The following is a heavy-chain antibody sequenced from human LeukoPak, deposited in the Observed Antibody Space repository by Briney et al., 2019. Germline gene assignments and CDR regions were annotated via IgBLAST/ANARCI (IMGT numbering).Heavy chain of an antibody. D-gene: IGHD6-19*01. CDR3: ARGSRIDSSGWYSGGWFDP. CDR2: INHSGST. Sequence: GSLRLSCAVSGFTVINNCVSWVRQPPGKGLEWIGEINHSGSTNYNPSLKSRVTISVDTSKNQFSLKLSSVTAADTAVYYCARGSRIDSSGWYSGGWFDPWGQGTLVTVSS. V-gene: IGHV4-34*01. J-gene: IGHJ5*02. CDR1: GFTVINNC.